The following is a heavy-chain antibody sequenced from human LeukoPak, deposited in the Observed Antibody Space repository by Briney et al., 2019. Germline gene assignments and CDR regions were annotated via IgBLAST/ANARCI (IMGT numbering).Heavy chain of an antibody. V-gene: IGHV1-3*01. D-gene: IGHD3-9*01. CDR2: INAGNGNT. CDR3: ARGPIYYDILTGYRWEDWFDP. J-gene: IGHJ5*02. CDR1: GYTFTSYA. Sequence: ASVKVSCKASGYTFTSYAMHWVRQAPGQRPEWMGWINAGNGNTKYSQKFQGRVTITRDTSASTAYMELSSLRSEDTAVYYCARGPIYYDILTGYRWEDWFDPWGQGTLVTVSS.